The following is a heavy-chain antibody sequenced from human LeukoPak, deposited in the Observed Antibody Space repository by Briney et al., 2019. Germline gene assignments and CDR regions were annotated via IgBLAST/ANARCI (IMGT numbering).Heavy chain of an antibody. CDR2: ISSSSSYI. J-gene: IGHJ4*02. V-gene: IGHV3-21*01. CDR3: ARSNVATQTFDY. D-gene: IGHD5-12*01. CDR1: GFTFSSYS. Sequence: GGSLRLSCAASGFTFSSYSMNWVRQAPGKGLECVSSISSSSSYIYYADSVKGRFTISRDNAKNSLYLQMNSLRAEDTAVYYCARSNVATQTFDYWGQGTLVTVSS.